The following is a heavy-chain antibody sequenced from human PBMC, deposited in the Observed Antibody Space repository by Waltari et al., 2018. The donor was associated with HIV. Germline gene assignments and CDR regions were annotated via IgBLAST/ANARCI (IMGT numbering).Heavy chain of an antibody. CDR2: VKYDVQR. V-gene: IGHV4-34*01. CDR1: NTSLAPFHY. Sequence: QVPLEKWGAGLVKPSETLYVTFAVYNTSLAPFHYLTWVRQAPGKGLEWIGEVKYDVQRFYNPSLQSRFSASLDASKRQFSLRLTSAPAADTAVYFCVRGPNWQLGGLDVWGRGTT. D-gene: IGHD1-1*01. J-gene: IGHJ6*02. CDR3: VRGPNWQLGGLDV.